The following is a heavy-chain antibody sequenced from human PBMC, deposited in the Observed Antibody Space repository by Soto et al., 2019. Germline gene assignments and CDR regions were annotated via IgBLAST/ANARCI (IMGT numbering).Heavy chain of an antibody. CDR2: IDWNDDK. CDR1: GFSLSTDGMC. V-gene: IGHV2-70*11. CDR3: ARVWWFGEKEYFQN. Sequence: SGPTLVNPTQTLTLTCSISGFSLSTDGMCVSWIRQPPGKALEWLARIDWNDDKYYSTSLKTRLTISKDTSKNQAVLTMTKLDPADTATYYCARVWWFGEKEYFQNWGQGTLVTVSS. D-gene: IGHD2-21*01. J-gene: IGHJ1*01.